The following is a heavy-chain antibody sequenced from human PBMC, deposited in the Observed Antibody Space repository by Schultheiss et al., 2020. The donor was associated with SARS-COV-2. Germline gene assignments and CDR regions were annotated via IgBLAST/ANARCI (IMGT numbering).Heavy chain of an antibody. V-gene: IGHV4-31*03. D-gene: IGHD3-3*01. CDR2: IYYSGST. CDR3: ARGGLEWLLDRGEKGYYYYGMDV. Sequence: SETLSLTCTVSGGSISSGGHYWSWIRQHPGKGLEWIGYIYYSGSTYYNPSLKSRVTISVDTSKNQFSLKLSSVTAADTAVYYCARGGLEWLLDRGEKGYYYYGMDVWGQGTTVTVSS. J-gene: IGHJ6*02. CDR1: GGSISSGGHY.